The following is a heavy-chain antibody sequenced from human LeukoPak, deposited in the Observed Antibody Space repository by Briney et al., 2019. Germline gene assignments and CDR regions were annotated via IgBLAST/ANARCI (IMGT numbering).Heavy chain of an antibody. J-gene: IGHJ5*02. CDR1: GYTFTNFF. CDR3: ARDWVGATTPFDP. CDR2: INANTGGT. D-gene: IGHD1-26*01. V-gene: IGHV1-2*02. Sequence: ASVKVSCKASGYTFTNFFMHWVRQAPGQGLEWMGCINANTGGTNYAQKVQGRVTITGDTSISTAYMELSSLRSDDTAVYYCARDWVGATTPFDPWGQGTLVTVSS.